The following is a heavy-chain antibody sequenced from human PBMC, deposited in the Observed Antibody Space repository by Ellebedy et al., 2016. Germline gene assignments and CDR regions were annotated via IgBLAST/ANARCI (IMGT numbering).Heavy chain of an antibody. CDR3: AKGFYDNYNYGMDF. J-gene: IGHJ6*02. D-gene: IGHD3-22*01. V-gene: IGHV3-30*14. CDR1: GFTFSNYP. Sequence: GGSLRLXCAASGFTFSNYPMHWVRQAPGKGLESVSFISYDGSNKHYADSVRGRSTISRDNFKNTLYLQMNNLRGEDTATYYCAKGFYDNYNYGMDFWGRGTTVTVSS. CDR2: ISYDGSNK.